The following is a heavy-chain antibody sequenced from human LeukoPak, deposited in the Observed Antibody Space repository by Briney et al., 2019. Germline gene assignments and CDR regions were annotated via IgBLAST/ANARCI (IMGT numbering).Heavy chain of an antibody. Sequence: SETLSLTCAVYGGSFTGYYWSWIRQPPGKGLEWIGEINHSGTANYNPSLKSRVTISVDTSNNRSSLQMSFAAAATTACYCCGRGQLLSRTVLLDRYSGSYFDYWGQGTLVTVSS. J-gene: IGHJ4*02. CDR3: GRGQLLSRTVLLDRYSGSYFDY. V-gene: IGHV4-34*01. CDR2: INHSGTA. CDR1: GGSFTGYY. D-gene: IGHD1-26*01.